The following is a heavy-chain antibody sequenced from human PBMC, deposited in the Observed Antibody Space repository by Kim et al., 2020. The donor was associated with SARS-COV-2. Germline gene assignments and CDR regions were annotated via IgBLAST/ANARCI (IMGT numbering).Heavy chain of an antibody. V-gene: IGHV3-11*01. CDR3: TRDLYNSGWLIEY. CDR2: ISGSGSTS. Sequence: GGSLRLSCAASGFIFSDYYMSWIRQAPGKGLEWVSYISGSGSTSYYADSVKGRFTLTMYPAPNSLFLPMRRLRAADPAMYYCTRDLYNSGWLIEYWGLGTLVTVSS. D-gene: IGHD6-19*01. CDR1: GFIFSDYY. J-gene: IGHJ4*02.